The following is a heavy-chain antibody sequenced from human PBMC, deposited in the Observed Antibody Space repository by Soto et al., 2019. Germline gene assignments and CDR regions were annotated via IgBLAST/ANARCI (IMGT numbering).Heavy chain of an antibody. CDR1: GYTFTSHA. CDR3: ARGGSLYWYFDL. J-gene: IGHJ2*01. CDR2: INAGNGNT. D-gene: IGHD1-26*01. V-gene: IGHV1-3*01. Sequence: ASVKVSCKASGYTFTSHAMHWVRQAPGQRLEWMGWINAGNGNTKYSQKFQGRVTITRDTSASTAYMELSSLRSEDTAVYDCARGGSLYWYFDLWGRGTMGTVSS.